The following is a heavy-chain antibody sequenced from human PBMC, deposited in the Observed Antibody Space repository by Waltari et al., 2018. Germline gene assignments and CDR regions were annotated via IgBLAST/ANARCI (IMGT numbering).Heavy chain of an antibody. V-gene: IGHV4-38-2*01. Sequence: QVQLQESGPGLVKPSETLSLTCAVSGYSISSGYYWGWIRQPPGKGLEWIGSIYHSGSTYYNPSLKSRVTISVDTSKNQFSLKLSSVTAADTAVYYCASSQLLTNVLLWFRELYAPFDYWGQGTLVTVSS. D-gene: IGHD3-10*01. CDR1: GYSISSGYY. CDR2: IYHSGST. CDR3: ASSQLLTNVLLWFRELYAPFDY. J-gene: IGHJ4*02.